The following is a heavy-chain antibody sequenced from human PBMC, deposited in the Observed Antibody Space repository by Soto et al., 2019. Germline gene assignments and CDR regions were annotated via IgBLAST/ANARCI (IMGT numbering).Heavy chain of an antibody. CDR1: GYTFTSYA. CDR2: INAGNGNT. J-gene: IGHJ6*01. V-gene: IGHV1-3*01. Sequence: ASVKVSCKASGYTFTSYAMHWVRQAPGQRLEWMGWINAGNGNTKYSQKFQGRVTITRDTSASTAYMELSSLRSEDTAVYYCARDGDASTNKYCYGMDVWGQGTTVTVSS. D-gene: IGHD7-27*01. CDR3: ARDGDASTNKYCYGMDV.